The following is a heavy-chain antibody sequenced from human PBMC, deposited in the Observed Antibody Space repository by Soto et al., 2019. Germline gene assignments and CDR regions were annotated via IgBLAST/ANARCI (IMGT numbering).Heavy chain of an antibody. J-gene: IGHJ4*02. V-gene: IGHV1-18*04. CDR1: GYTFTSYG. CDR2: ISTYNGHT. CDR3: GRGRSGQIVVFY. D-gene: IGHD5-12*01. Sequence: GASVKVSCKTSGYTFTSYGITWVRQAPGQGLEWMGWISTYNGHTIYAQNLRDRVTMTRDMSITTVYMELNNLSPDDTAVYYCGRGRSGQIVVFYWGQGTPVTVSS.